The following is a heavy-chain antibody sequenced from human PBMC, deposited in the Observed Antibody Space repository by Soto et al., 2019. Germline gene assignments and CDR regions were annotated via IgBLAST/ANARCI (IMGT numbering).Heavy chain of an antibody. D-gene: IGHD5-18*01. Sequence: GGSLRLSCAASGFTFSSYAMSWVRQAPGKGLEWVSGISGSGGSTYYADSVKGRFTISRDNSRNTLYLQMNSLRADDTAVYYCAKVMVKNWFDPWGQGTLVTVSS. J-gene: IGHJ5*02. CDR3: AKVMVKNWFDP. CDR1: GFTFSSYA. CDR2: ISGSGGST. V-gene: IGHV3-23*01.